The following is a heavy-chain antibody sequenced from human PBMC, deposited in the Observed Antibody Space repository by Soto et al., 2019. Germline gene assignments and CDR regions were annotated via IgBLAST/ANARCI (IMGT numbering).Heavy chain of an antibody. CDR1: GGSVSSSSYY. CDR3: ANWGGLNFPRIF. V-gene: IGHV4-39*07. J-gene: IGHJ4*02. D-gene: IGHD3-16*01. Sequence: PSETLSLTCTVSGGSVSSSSYYWGWVRQPPGKGLEWIGSVYYSGSTYYNPSLESRVTISVDKSKNQFSLKLTSVTAADTAVYYCANWGGLNFPRIFWGPGTLVTVSS. CDR2: VYYSGST.